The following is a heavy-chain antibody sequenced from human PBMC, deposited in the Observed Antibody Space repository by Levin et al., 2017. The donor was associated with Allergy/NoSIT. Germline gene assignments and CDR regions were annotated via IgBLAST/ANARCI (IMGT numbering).Heavy chain of an antibody. CDR1: GSSISGGSYY. CDR2: IYTSGST. J-gene: IGHJ3*02. CDR3: ARVIWFGSAFDI. Sequence: SETLSLTCTVSGSSISGGSYYWSWIRQSAGTGLEWIGRIYTSGSTNYNPSLKGRVTISVDTSKNQFSLRLSSVTAADTAVYYCARVIWFGSAFDIWGQGTMVTVSS. D-gene: IGHD3-10*01. V-gene: IGHV4-61*02.